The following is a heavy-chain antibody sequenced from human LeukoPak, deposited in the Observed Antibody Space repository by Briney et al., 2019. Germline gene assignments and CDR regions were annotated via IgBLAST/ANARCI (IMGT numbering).Heavy chain of an antibody. CDR1: GFTFSSYW. V-gene: IGHV3-7*01. CDR2: IKQDGSEK. CDR3: ARGPYYDILTGYYNPPYYLDY. D-gene: IGHD3-9*01. Sequence: GGSLRLSCAASGFTFSSYWMSWVRQAPGKGLEWVANIKQDGSEKYYVDSVKGRFTISRDNAKNSLYLQMNSLRAEDTAVYYCARGPYYDILTGYYNPPYYLDYWGQGTLVTVSS. J-gene: IGHJ4*02.